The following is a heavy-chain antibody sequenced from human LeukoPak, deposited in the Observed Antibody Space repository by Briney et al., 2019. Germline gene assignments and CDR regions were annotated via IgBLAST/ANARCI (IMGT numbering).Heavy chain of an antibody. Sequence: GGPLSLSCAASGFTFSTYLMSWLRQATGKGLEWVAHIIQGGSGNYYVDSEKGRFTISRENAKTALYLEMNNLRVEETAVYCCERGHYQRECWGQGTLVTVSA. J-gene: IGHJ4*02. CDR3: ERGHYQREC. CDR1: GFTFSTYL. D-gene: IGHD2-2*01. V-gene: IGHV3-7*04. CDR2: IIQGGSGN.